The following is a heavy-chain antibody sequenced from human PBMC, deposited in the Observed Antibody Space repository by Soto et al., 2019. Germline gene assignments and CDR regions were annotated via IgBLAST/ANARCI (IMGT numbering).Heavy chain of an antibody. J-gene: IGHJ4*02. Sequence: GASVKVSCKASGGTFSSYAISWVRQAPGQGLEWMGGIIPIFGTANYAQKFQGRVTITADESTSTAYMELSSLRSEDTAVYYCARHPYSSSWPDYWGQGTLVTVSS. CDR1: GGTFSSYA. CDR2: IIPIFGTA. CDR3: ARHPYSSSWPDY. V-gene: IGHV1-69*13. D-gene: IGHD6-13*01.